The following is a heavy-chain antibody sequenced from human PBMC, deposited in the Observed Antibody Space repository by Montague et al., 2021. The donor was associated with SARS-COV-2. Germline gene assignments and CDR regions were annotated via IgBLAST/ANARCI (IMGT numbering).Heavy chain of an antibody. CDR2: ISYDGSNK. Sequence: SLSLSCAASGFTFSSYAMHWVRQAPGKGLEWVAVISYDGSNKYYADSVKGRFTISRDNSKNTLYLQMNSLRAEDTAVYYCARAHRYGSGSYLDWFDPWGQGTLVTVSS. V-gene: IGHV3-30-3*01. J-gene: IGHJ5*02. D-gene: IGHD3-10*01. CDR1: GFTFSSYA. CDR3: ARAHRYGSGSYLDWFDP.